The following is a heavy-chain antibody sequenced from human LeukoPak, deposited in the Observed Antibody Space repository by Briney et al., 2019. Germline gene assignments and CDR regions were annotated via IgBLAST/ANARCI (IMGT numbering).Heavy chain of an antibody. CDR1: GGSISSYY. J-gene: IGHJ6*02. D-gene: IGHD4-17*01. Sequence: SETLSLTCTVSGGSISSYYWSWIRQPPGKGLEWIGYIYYSGSTNYNPSLKSRVTISVGTSKNQFSLKLSSVTAADTAVYYCARASWDGDYRRYYGMDVWGQGTTVTVSS. CDR2: IYYSGST. V-gene: IGHV4-59*01. CDR3: ARASWDGDYRRYYGMDV.